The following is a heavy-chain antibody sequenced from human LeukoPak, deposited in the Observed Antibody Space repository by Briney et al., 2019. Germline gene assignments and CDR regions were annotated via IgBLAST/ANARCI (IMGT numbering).Heavy chain of an antibody. CDR2: ISWNSGSI. J-gene: IGHJ4*02. CDR1: GFTFDDYA. D-gene: IGHD2-21*01. V-gene: IGHV3-9*01. CDR3: AKARGTVGVLDY. Sequence: GGSLRLSCAASGFTFDDYAMHWVRQAPGKGLEWVSGISWNSGSIGYADSVEGRFTISRDNAKNSLYLQMNSLRAEDTALYYCAKARGTVGVLDYWGQGTLVTVSS.